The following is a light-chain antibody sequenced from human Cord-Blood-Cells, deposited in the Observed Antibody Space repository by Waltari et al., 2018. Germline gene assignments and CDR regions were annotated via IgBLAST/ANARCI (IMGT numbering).Light chain of an antibody. CDR3: QQYNNRRT. CDR1: QCVSSN. V-gene: IGKV3-15*01. Sequence: ELPMTQSPAARSVSTRARATLSCRTSQCVSSNLAWYQQQPGQAPSLLIYGASTRATGIPARFSGSGSGTEFTLTISSLQSEDFAVYYCQQYNNRRTFGQGTKVEIK. J-gene: IGKJ1*01. CDR2: GAS.